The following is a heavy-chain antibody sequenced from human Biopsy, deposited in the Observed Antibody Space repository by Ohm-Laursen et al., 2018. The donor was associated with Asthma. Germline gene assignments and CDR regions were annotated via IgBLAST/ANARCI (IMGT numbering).Heavy chain of an antibody. V-gene: IGHV3-53*01. CDR1: GFTVSRDH. Sequence: GSLRLSCTAPGFTVSRDHMFWVRQAPGKGLEWVSVIYSGGTSHTADSVRGRFTISRDFSKNTLHLQMHSLRVEDTAVYYCARGDSSGWSHCYFDYWGQGTLVTVSS. CDR3: ARGDSSGWSHCYFDY. D-gene: IGHD6-19*01. J-gene: IGHJ4*02. CDR2: IYSGGTS.